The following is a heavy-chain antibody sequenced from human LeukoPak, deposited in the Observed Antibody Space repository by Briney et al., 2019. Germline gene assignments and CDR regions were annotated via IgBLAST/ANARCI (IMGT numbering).Heavy chain of an antibody. Sequence: PSETLSLTCTVSGGSISSYYWSWIRQPPGKGLEWIGYIYYSGSTNYNPSLKSRVTISVDTSKNQFSLKLSSVTAADTAVYYCARGPLSTRPNRNYFDYWGQGTLVTVSS. V-gene: IGHV4-59*01. CDR2: IYYSGST. J-gene: IGHJ4*02. CDR3: ARGPLSTRPNRNYFDY. CDR1: GGSISSYY. D-gene: IGHD2-2*01.